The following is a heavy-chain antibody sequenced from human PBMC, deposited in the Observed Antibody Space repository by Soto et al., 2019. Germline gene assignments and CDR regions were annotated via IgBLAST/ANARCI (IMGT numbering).Heavy chain of an antibody. CDR2: IKSKTDGGTT. Sequence: SVSNNWMNWVRQAPGKGLEWVGRIKSKTDGGTTDYAAPVKGRFTISRDDSKNKLYLQMNSMKTDDTAVYYSTTYNFSGGECHSGDYYYGMDVWGQGTTVTVSS. CDR1: SVSNNW. V-gene: IGHV3-15*07. D-gene: IGHD2-21*01. CDR3: TTYNFSGGECHSGDYYYGMDV. J-gene: IGHJ6*02.